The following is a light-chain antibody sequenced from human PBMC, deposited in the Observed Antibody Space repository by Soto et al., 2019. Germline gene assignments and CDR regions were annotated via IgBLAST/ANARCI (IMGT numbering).Light chain of an antibody. Sequence: QSALTQPASVSGSPGQSITISCTGTSSDVGGYKYVSWCQQHPGKAPKLMIYDVSNRPSGVSNRFSGSKSGNTASLTISGLQANDEADYYCSSYTSTSSVVFGGGTKVTVL. CDR1: SSDVGGYKY. V-gene: IGLV2-14*03. J-gene: IGLJ2*01. CDR3: SSYTSTSSVV. CDR2: DVS.